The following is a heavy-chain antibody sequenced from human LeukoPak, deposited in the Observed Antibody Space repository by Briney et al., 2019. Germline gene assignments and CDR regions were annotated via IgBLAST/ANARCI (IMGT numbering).Heavy chain of an antibody. D-gene: IGHD1-1*01. J-gene: IGHJ4*02. Sequence: PSETLSLTCAVSGYSISSGYYWGWIRQPPGKGLEWIGSIYHSGSTYYNPSLKGRVTISVDTSKNQFSLKLSSVTAADTAVYYCARDLLGVQLERGWVDYWGQGTLVTVSS. V-gene: IGHV4-38-2*02. CDR1: GYSISSGYY. CDR3: ARDLLGVQLERGWVDY. CDR2: IYHSGST.